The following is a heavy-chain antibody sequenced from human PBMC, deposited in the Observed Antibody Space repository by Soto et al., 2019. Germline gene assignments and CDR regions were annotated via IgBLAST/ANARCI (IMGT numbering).Heavy chain of an antibody. Sequence: EVQLVESGGGLVQPGGSLRLSCAASGFTFSSYWMSWVRQAPGKGLEWVANIKQDGSEKYYVDPVKGRFTISRDNAKNSLYLQMNSLRAEDTAVYYCARASDYYGSGSYSDYWGQGTLVTVSS. J-gene: IGHJ4*02. CDR3: ARASDYYGSGSYSDY. CDR1: GFTFSSYW. D-gene: IGHD3-10*01. CDR2: IKQDGSEK. V-gene: IGHV3-7*03.